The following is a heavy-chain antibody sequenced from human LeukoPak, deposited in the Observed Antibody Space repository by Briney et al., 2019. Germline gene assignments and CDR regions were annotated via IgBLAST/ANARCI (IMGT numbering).Heavy chain of an antibody. D-gene: IGHD6-13*01. J-gene: IGHJ4*02. V-gene: IGHV3-48*03. Sequence: SLTLSCAAAGSTFSSYDTKWVRPAAGGGLEWDSYMSSSGSNIYYADYVKGRFTSSSDNAKTSLYLQMNSLRAEDTAVYYCAHLWGHSSPTLDYWGQGTLVTVSS. CDR2: MSSSGSNI. CDR3: AHLWGHSSPTLDY. CDR1: GSTFSSYD.